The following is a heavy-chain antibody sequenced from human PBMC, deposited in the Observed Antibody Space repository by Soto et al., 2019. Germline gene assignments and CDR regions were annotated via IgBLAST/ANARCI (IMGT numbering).Heavy chain of an antibody. V-gene: IGHV1-69*12. CDR2: IIPIFGTA. J-gene: IGHJ6*02. CDR1: GGTFSSYA. D-gene: IGHD1-26*01. Sequence: QVQLGQSGAEVKKPGSSVKVSCKAAGGTFSSYAINWVRQAPGQGLEWMGGIIPIFGTADYAQKFQGRVTITADESTTTAYMQLSSLRSEDTAVYYCASVAAKYYYYGMDVWGQGPTVTGSS. CDR3: ASVAAKYYYYGMDV.